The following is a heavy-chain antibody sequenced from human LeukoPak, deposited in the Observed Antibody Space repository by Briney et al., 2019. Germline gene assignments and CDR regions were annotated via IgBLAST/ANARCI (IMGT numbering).Heavy chain of an antibody. D-gene: IGHD6-13*01. CDR1: GYTFTSYY. J-gene: IGHJ4*02. CDR3: ARDPRIAAAGTSQYFDY. CDR2: INPSGGST. Sequence: ASVKVSCKASGYTFTSYYMHWVRQAPGQGLEWMGIINPSGGSTSYAQKFQGRVTMTRDTSTGTVYMELSSLRSEDTAVYYCARDPRIAAAGTSQYFDYWGQGTLVTVSS. V-gene: IGHV1-46*01.